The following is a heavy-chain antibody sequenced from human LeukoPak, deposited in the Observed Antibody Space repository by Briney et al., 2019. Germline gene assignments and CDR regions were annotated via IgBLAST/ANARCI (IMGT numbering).Heavy chain of an antibody. CDR3: AKAPGYSRAQGFDY. D-gene: IGHD6-13*01. CDR2: ISGSGGST. V-gene: IGHV3-23*01. Sequence: GGSLRLSCAASGFTFSSYAMSWVRQAPGKGLEWVSAISGSGGSTYYADSVKGRFTISRDNSKSTLYLQMNSLRAEDTAVYYCAKAPGYSRAQGFDYWGQGTLVTVSS. CDR1: GFTFSSYA. J-gene: IGHJ4*02.